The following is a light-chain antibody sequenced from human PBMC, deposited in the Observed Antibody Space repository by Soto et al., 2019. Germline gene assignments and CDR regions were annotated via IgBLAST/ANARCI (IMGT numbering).Light chain of an antibody. CDR2: DAS. CDR3: QHYNSYPVA. J-gene: IGKJ1*01. V-gene: IGKV3-15*01. CDR1: QSVGSN. Sequence: IVVTLSPATLSVSPGQRVTLSCRASQSVGSNLAWYQQRPGQAPRLLIYDASTRATGIPDRFSGSGSGTEFTLTISSLQSEDFAVYYCQHYNSYPVAFGQGTKVELK.